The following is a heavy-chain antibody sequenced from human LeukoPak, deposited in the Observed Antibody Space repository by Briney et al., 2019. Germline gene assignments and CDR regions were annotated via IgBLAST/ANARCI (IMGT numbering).Heavy chain of an antibody. J-gene: IGHJ4*02. Sequence: GGSLGLSCAASGFTFSSYGMHWVRQAPGKGLEWVAVIWYDGSNKYYADSVKGRFTISRDNSKNTLYLQMNSLRAEDTAVYYCAKEGGYSYGYPRGYFDYWGQGTLVTVSS. CDR2: IWYDGSNK. D-gene: IGHD5-18*01. V-gene: IGHV3-33*06. CDR1: GFTFSSYG. CDR3: AKEGGYSYGYPRGYFDY.